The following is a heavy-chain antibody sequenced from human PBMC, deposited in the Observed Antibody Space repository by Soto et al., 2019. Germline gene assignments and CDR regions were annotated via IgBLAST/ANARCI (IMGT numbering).Heavy chain of an antibody. CDR1: GYAFTSYD. CDR3: ARASPSRRVTPFDY. Sequence: QVQLVQSGAEVKKPGASVKVSCTASGYAFTSYDINWVRQTTGQGLEWMGWMNPNSGNTGYAQKFQGRATMTRNTSINTAYMELGGLSSEDSAVYYWARASPSRRVTPFDYWGQGTLVTVSS. D-gene: IGHD5-18*01. CDR2: MNPNSGNT. V-gene: IGHV1-8*01. J-gene: IGHJ4*02.